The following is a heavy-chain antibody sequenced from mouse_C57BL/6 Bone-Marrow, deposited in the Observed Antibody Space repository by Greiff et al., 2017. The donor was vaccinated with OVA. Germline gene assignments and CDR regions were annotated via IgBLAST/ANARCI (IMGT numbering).Heavy chain of an antibody. CDR3: ARHHDYGSSPFAY. D-gene: IGHD1-1*01. V-gene: IGHV1-63*01. CDR1: GYTFTNYW. J-gene: IGHJ3*01. CDR2: IYPGGGYT. Sequence: QVQLQQSGAELVRPGTSVKMSCKASGYTFTNYWIGWAKQRPGHGLEWIGDIYPGGGYTNYNEKFKGKATLTADKSSSTAYMQFSSLTSEDSAIYDCARHHDYGSSPFAYWGKGTLVTVSA.